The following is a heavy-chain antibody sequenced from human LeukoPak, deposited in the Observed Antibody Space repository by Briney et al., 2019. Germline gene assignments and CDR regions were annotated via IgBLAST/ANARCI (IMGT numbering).Heavy chain of an antibody. J-gene: IGHJ4*02. CDR2: INHSGST. CDR1: SGSFSGHY. V-gene: IGHV4-34*01. CDR3: ARYGCSGGSCYLHFDY. Sequence: SETLSLTCAVYSGSFSGHYWSWIRQPPGKGLEWIGEINHSGSTNYNPSLKSRVTISVDTSKNQFSLKLSSVTAADTAVYYCARYGCSGGSCYLHFDYWGQGTLVTVSS. D-gene: IGHD2-15*01.